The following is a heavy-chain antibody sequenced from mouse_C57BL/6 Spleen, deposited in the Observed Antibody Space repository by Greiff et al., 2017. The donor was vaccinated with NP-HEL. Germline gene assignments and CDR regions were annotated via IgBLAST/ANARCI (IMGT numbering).Heavy chain of an antibody. CDR2: IDPETGGT. Sequence: VQLQQSGAELVRPGASVTLSCKASGYTFTDYEMHWVKQTPVHGLEWIGAIDPETGGTAYNQKFKGKAILTADKSSSTAYMELRSLTSEDSAVYYCTRSFYDGYRRFAYWGQGTLVTVSA. CDR1: GYTFTDYE. J-gene: IGHJ3*01. CDR3: TRSFYDGYRRFAY. V-gene: IGHV1-15*01. D-gene: IGHD2-3*01.